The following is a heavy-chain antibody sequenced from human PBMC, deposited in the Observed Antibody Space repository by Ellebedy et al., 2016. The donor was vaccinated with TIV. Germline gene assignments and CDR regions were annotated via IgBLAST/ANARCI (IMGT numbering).Heavy chain of an antibody. D-gene: IGHD3-22*01. V-gene: IGHV3-20*01. J-gene: IGHJ5*02. CDR3: ARVTGDSSGYYYWFDP. Sequence: PGGSLRLSCAASGFTFDDYAMSWVRQAPGKGLEWVSGISWNGGTIDYADSVKGRFTVSRDNAKNSLYLQMNSLRADDTALYHCARVTGDSSGYYYWFDPWGQGTLVTVSS. CDR1: GFTFDDYA. CDR2: ISWNGGTI.